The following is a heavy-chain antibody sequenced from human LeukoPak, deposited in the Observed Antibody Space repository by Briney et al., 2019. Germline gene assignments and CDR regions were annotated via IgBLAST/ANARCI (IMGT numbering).Heavy chain of an antibody. CDR1: GYSFSNNW. V-gene: IGHV5-51*01. J-gene: IGHJ4*02. D-gene: IGHD2/OR15-2a*01. CDR2: IYPGDSQT. CDR3: ARLSAWTYFHLDS. Sequence: GESLKISCKGSGYSFSNNWIGCVRQMPGKGLEWMGIIYPGDSQTRYSPSFQGRVTISADRSISTAYLQWSSLKASDTAMYYCARLSAWTYFHLDSWGQGTLVTVSS.